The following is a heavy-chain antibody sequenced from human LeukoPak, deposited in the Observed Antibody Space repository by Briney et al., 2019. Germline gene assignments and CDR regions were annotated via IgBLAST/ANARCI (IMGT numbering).Heavy chain of an antibody. CDR2: ISGSDGGT. Sequence: PGGSLRLSCAASGFPFTTYAMSWVRQAPGKGLEWVSAISGSDGGTHYANSVKGRFTISRDNSKNTLYLQMGSLRAEDMAVYYCARDMEDYDFWSGYWFDPWGQGTLVTVSS. V-gene: IGHV3-23*01. J-gene: IGHJ5*02. CDR3: ARDMEDYDFWSGYWFDP. D-gene: IGHD3-3*01. CDR1: GFPFTTYA.